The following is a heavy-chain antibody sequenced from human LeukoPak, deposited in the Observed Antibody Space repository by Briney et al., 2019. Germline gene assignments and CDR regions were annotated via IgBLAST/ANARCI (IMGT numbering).Heavy chain of an antibody. D-gene: IGHD3-3*01. CDR2: IYYSGST. CDR3: ARVARASIFGVVNAYFDY. J-gene: IGHJ4*02. Sequence: PSETLSLTCTVSGASISRGVYSWSWFPRPPGKGLGWIGSIYYSGSTYYNPSLKSRVTISVDTSKNQFSLKLSSVTAADTAVYYCARVARASIFGVVNAYFDYWGQGTLVTVSS. V-gene: IGHV4-30-4*02. CDR1: GASISRGVYS.